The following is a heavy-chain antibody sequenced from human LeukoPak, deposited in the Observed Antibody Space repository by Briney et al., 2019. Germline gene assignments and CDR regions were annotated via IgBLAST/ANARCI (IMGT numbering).Heavy chain of an antibody. Sequence: SETLSLTCTVSGGSISSYYWSWIRQPPGKGLEWIGYIYYSGSTNYNPSLKSRVTISVDTSKNQFSLKLSSVTAADTAVYYCARGGYYGSGLTWGQGTLVTVSS. V-gene: IGHV4-59*01. CDR1: GGSISSYY. J-gene: IGHJ5*02. D-gene: IGHD3-10*01. CDR2: IYYSGST. CDR3: ARGGYYGSGLT.